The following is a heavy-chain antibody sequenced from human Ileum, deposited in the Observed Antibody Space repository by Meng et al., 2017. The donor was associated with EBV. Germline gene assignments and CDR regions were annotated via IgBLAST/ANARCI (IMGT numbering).Heavy chain of an antibody. CDR2: IHHSGTT. D-gene: IGHD3-16*01. J-gene: IGHJ4*02. V-gene: IGHV4-4*02. CDR1: GYSISSNNW. Sequence: GSGPGPVKPSGTPSLPLVVSGYSISSNNWWSWVRPSPGKGLEWIAEIHHSGTTTYNPSLKSRVTISVDKSENHFSLKLTSVTAADTAVYYCARGSDYVWGIWGQGTLVTVSS. CDR3: ARGSDYVWGI.